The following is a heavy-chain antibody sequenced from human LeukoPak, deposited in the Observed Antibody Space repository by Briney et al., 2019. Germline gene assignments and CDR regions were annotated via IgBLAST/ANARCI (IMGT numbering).Heavy chain of an antibody. J-gene: IGHJ5*02. V-gene: IGHV3-23*01. CDR3: AKDTRGFDP. CDR1: GFTFSSYA. Sequence: PGRSLRLSCAASGFTFSSYAMNWVRQAPGKGLEWVSGISGSGGSTYYADPVKGRFTISRDNSKNTLYLQMNSLRAEDTAVYFCAKDTRGFDPWGQGTPVSVSS. CDR2: ISGSGGST. D-gene: IGHD2-15*01.